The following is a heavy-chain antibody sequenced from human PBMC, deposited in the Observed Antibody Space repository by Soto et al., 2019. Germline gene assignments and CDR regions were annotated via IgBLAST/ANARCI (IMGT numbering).Heavy chain of an antibody. CDR3: ARDSWSIAARDDYYYGMDV. CDR1: GGSISSYY. CDR2: IYYSGST. D-gene: IGHD6-6*01. J-gene: IGHJ6*02. Sequence: PSETLSLTCTVSGGSISSYYWSRIRQPPGKGLEWIGYIYYSGSTNYNPSLKSRVTISVDTSKNQFSLKLSSVTAADTAVYYCARDSWSIAARDDYYYGMDVWGQGTTVTVSS. V-gene: IGHV4-59*01.